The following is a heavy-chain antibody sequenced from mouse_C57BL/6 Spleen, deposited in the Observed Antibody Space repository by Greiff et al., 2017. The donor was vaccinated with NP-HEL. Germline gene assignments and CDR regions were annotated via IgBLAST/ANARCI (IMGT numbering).Heavy chain of an antibody. CDR1: GYSITSGYY. D-gene: IGHD2-4*01. V-gene: IGHV3-6*01. J-gene: IGHJ3*01. CDR3: ARTGYDYDSRRFAY. CDR2: ISYDGSN. Sequence: EVKLVESGPGLVKPSQSLSLTCSVTGYSITSGYYWNWIRQFPGNKLEWMGYISYDGSNNYNPSLKNRISITRDTSKNQFFLKLNSVTTEDTATYYCARTGYDYDSRRFAYWGQGTLVTVSA.